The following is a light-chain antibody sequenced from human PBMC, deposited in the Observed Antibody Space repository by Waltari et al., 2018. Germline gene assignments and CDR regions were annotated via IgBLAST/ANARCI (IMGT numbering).Light chain of an antibody. Sequence: QSALTQPASVSGTPGQSITISCTGTTSDVGNYDLVSWYQHHPGKAPKLLICEVIKRPSGGSSRCSGSKSGSTASLIISGLQPDDEADYYCCSYAGRGTYVFGSGTKVTVL. J-gene: IGLJ1*01. CDR1: TSDVGNYDL. CDR3: CSYAGRGTYV. CDR2: EVI. V-gene: IGLV2-23*02.